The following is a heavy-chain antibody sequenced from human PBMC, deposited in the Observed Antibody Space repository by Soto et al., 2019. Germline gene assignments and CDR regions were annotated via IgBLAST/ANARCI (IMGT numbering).Heavy chain of an antibody. V-gene: IGHV5-51*01. CDR1: GYSFTSYW. D-gene: IGHD2-15*01. J-gene: IGHJ5*02. CDR2: IYPGDSDT. Sequence: GGSLKISCKVSGYSFTSYWIGWVRQMPGKGLEWMGIIYPGDSDTRYSPSFQGQVTISADKSISTAYLQWSSLKASDTAMYYCARRPGYCSGGSCYSGNWFDPWGQGTLVTVSS. CDR3: ARRPGYCSGGSCYSGNWFDP.